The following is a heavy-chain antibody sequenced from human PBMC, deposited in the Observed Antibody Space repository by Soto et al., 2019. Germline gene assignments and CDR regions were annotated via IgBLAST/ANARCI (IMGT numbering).Heavy chain of an antibody. CDR3: ARDSVYSSSSGDYYYYYGMDV. CDR1: GGSISSGGYS. V-gene: IGHV4-30-2*01. J-gene: IGHJ6*02. D-gene: IGHD6-6*01. CDR2: IYHSGST. Sequence: LSLTCAGSGGSISSGGYSWSWIRQPPGKVLEWIGYIYHSGSTYYNPSLKSRVTISVDRSKNQFSLKLSSVTAADTAVYYCARDSVYSSSSGDYYYYYGMDVWGQGTTVTVSS.